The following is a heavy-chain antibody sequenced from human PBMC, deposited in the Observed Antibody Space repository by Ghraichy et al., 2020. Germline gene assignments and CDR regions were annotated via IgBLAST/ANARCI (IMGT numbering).Heavy chain of an antibody. CDR3: AREEYCSSTSCYPSWWFDP. J-gene: IGHJ5*02. CDR1: GGSISSGGYY. Sequence: SETLSLTCTVSGGSISSGGYYWSWIRQHPGKGLEWIGYIYYSGSTYYNPSLKSRVTISVDTSKNQFSLKLSSVTAADTAVYYCAREEYCSSTSCYPSWWFDPWGQGTLVTVSS. D-gene: IGHD2-2*01. V-gene: IGHV4-31*03. CDR2: IYYSGST.